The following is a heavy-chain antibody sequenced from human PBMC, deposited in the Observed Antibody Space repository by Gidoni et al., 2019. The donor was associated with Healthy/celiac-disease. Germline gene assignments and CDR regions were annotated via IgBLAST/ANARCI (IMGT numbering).Heavy chain of an antibody. J-gene: IGHJ1*01. CDR3: ARGRYYDGSFQH. CDR2: INHSGST. D-gene: IGHD3-22*01. V-gene: IGHV4-34*01. Sequence: QVQLQQWGAGLLKPSETLSLTCAVYGGSFSGYYWSWIRQPPGKGLEWIGEINHSGSTNYNPSLKSRVTISVDTSKNQFSLKLSSVTAADTAVYYCARGRYYDGSFQHWGQGTLVTVSS. CDR1: GGSFSGYY.